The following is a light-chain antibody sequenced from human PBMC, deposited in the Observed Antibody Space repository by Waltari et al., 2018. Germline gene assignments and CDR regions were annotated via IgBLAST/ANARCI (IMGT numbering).Light chain of an antibody. J-gene: IGLJ1*01. CDR1: SNNIGSYNY. V-gene: IGLV2-11*01. CDR3: CSYAGSHTYV. CDR2: DVT. Sequence: QSALTQPRSVSGSPGQSVPISCTGTSNNIGSYNYFSWYQQYPGKAPKLMIYDVTTRPSGVPHRFSASKSGNTASLTISGLQAEDEADYYCCSYAGSHTYVFGTATKVTVL.